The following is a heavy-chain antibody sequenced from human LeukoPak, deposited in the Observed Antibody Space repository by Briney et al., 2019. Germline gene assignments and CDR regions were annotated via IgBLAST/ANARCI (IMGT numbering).Heavy chain of an antibody. Sequence: GGSLRLSCAASGFTFSSYSMNWVRQAPGKGLEWVSSISSSSSYIYYADSVKGRFTISRDNAKNSLYLQMNSLRAEDSAVYYCAREGYTGYDFDYWGQGTLVTVSS. V-gene: IGHV3-21*01. CDR3: AREGYTGYDFDY. J-gene: IGHJ4*02. D-gene: IGHD5-12*01. CDR1: GFTFSSYS. CDR2: ISSSSSYI.